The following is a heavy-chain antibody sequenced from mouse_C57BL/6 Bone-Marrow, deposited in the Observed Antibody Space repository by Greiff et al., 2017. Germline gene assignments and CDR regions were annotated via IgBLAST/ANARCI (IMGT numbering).Heavy chain of an antibody. J-gene: IGHJ2*01. V-gene: IGHV1-64*01. D-gene: IGHD1-1*01. CDR1: GYTFTSYW. Sequence: VKLQQPGAELVKPGASVKLSCKASGYTFTSYWMHWVKQRPGQGLEWIGMIHPNSGSTNYTETFKSKATLTVDKSSSTAYMQLSSLTSEDSAVYYCAREIYYYGSSYFDYWGQGTTLTVSS. CDR2: IHPNSGST. CDR3: AREIYYYGSSYFDY.